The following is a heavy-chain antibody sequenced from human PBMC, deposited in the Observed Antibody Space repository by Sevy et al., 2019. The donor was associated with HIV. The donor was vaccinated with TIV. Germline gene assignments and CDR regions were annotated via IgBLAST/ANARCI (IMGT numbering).Heavy chain of an antibody. CDR3: ARVRWKYCSSTSCYLDY. J-gene: IGHJ4*02. Sequence: GGSLRLSRAASGFTFSSYGMHWVRQAPGKGLEWVVVIWYDGSNKYYADSVKGRFTISRDNSKNTLYLQMNSLRAEDTAVYYCARVRWKYCSSTSCYLDYWGQGTLVTVSS. V-gene: IGHV3-33*01. CDR1: GFTFSSYG. CDR2: IWYDGSNK. D-gene: IGHD2-2*01.